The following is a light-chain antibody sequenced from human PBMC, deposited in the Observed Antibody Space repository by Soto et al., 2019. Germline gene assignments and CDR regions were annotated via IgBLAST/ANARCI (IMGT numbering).Light chain of an antibody. CDR1: QSISSW. J-gene: IGKJ4*01. Sequence: DSQMTQYPSTLSASVGDRVTITCRASQSISSWLAWYQQKPGKAPKLLISKASTLQSGVPPRFSGSGSGTEFTLTISSLQHDEFATYYCQQYEIYPITFGGGTKVESK. CDR2: KAS. CDR3: QQYEIYPIT. V-gene: IGKV1-5*03.